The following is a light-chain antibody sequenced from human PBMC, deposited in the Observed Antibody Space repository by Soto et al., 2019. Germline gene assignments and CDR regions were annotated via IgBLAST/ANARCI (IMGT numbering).Light chain of an antibody. CDR2: DAS. J-gene: IGKJ5*01. Sequence: EIVLTQSPAILSLSPGERATFYCRASQSVSNYLAWFQQKPGQAPRLLIYDASHRATGIPARFSGSGSRTEFTLTISSLEPEDFGVYFCQQRTDWPPSITFGQGTRLDIK. CDR3: QQRTDWPPSIT. V-gene: IGKV3-11*01. CDR1: QSVSNY.